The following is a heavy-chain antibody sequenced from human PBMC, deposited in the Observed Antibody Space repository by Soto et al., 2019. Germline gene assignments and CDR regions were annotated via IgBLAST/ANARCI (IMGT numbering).Heavy chain of an antibody. Sequence: SVKVSCKASGGTFSSYAISWVRQAPGQGLEWMGGIIPIFGTANYAQKFQGRVTITADESTSTAYMELSSLRSEDTAVYYCARSVQQLVRPNWFDPWGQGTLVTVSS. CDR2: IIPIFGTA. V-gene: IGHV1-69*13. D-gene: IGHD6-13*01. CDR1: GGTFSSYA. CDR3: ARSVQQLVRPNWFDP. J-gene: IGHJ5*02.